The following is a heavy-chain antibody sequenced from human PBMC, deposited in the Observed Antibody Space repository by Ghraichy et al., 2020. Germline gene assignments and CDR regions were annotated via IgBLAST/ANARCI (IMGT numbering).Heavy chain of an antibody. CDR2: INTNTGNP. J-gene: IGHJ4*02. V-gene: IGHV7-4-1*02. CDR3: ARGVNYFDY. Sequence: ASVKVSCKASGYTFTNYAMNWVRQAPGQGVEWMGWINTNTGNPTYAQGFPGRFVFSLDTSVSTAYLQISSLRAEDTAVYYCARGVNYFDYWGQGTRVTVSS. CDR1: GYTFTNYA.